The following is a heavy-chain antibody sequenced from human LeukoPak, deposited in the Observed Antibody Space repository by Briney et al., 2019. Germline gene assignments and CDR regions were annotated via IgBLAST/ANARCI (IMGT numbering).Heavy chain of an antibody. J-gene: IGHJ2*01. Sequence: GGSLRLSCAVSGFSFSSYDIHWVRQAPRKGLEYVSAISSNGGATYYATAMNDVFTICRDNSKNTVYLQMGSLRAEDMAVYYCARSTDWYRHLWGRGSLVTVSS. CDR3: ARSTDWYRHL. CDR2: ISSNGGAT. V-gene: IGHV3-64*01. CDR1: GFSFSSYD.